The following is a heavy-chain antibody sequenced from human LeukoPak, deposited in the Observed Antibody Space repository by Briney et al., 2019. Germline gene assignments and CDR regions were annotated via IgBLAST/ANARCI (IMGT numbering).Heavy chain of an antibody. V-gene: IGHV3-11*04. J-gene: IGHJ4*02. CDR1: GFTFSDYY. CDR3: AREMVATADY. Sequence: PGGYLRLSCAASGFTFSDYYMSWIRQAPGKGLEWLSYISSGGSSISYADSVQGRFTISRDDAKNSLYLQMNSLRAEDTAMYYCAREMVATADYWGQGTLVTVSS. D-gene: IGHD5-12*01. CDR2: ISSGGSSI.